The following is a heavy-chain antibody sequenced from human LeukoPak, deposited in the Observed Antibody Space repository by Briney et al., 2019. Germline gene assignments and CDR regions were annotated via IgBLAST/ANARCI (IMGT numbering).Heavy chain of an antibody. CDR1: GFTFSSYA. D-gene: IGHD3-10*01. CDR2: ISYDGSNK. V-gene: IGHV3-30*04. CDR3: ARRSSSLYYYGSGIDY. Sequence: GGSLRLSCAASGFTFSSYAMHWVRQAPGKGLEWVAVISYDGSNKYYADSVKGRFTISRDNSKNTLYLQMNSLRAEDTAVYYCARRSSSLYYYGSGIDYWGQGTLVTVSS. J-gene: IGHJ4*02.